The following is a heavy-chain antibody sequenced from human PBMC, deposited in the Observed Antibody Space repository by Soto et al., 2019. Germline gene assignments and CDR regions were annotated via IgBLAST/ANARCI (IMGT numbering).Heavy chain of an antibody. J-gene: IGHJ3*02. CDR3: ARRYGYAFDI. D-gene: IGHD4-17*01. CDR1: GCSISSGGYY. CDR2: IYYSGST. V-gene: IGHV4-31*03. Sequence: SETLSLTCTFSGCSISSGGYYLSWIRQHPGKGLEWIGYIYYSGSTYYNPSLKSRVTISVDTSKNQFSLKLSSVTAADTAVYYCARRYGYAFDIWGQGTMVTVSS.